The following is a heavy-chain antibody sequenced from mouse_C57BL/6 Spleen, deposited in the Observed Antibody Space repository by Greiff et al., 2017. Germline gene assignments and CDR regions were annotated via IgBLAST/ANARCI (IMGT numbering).Heavy chain of an antibody. V-gene: IGHV1-76*01. J-gene: IGHJ2*01. D-gene: IGHD2-4*01. CDR3: ARYSTYDYEGIDY. CDR1: GYTFTDYY. Sequence: QVQLQQSGAELVRPGASVKLSCKASGYTFTDYYINWVKQRPGQGLEWIARIYPGSGNTYYNEKFKGKATLTAEKSSSTAYMQLSSLTSEDSAVYFYARYSTYDYEGIDYWGQGTTRTVSA. CDR2: IYPGSGNT.